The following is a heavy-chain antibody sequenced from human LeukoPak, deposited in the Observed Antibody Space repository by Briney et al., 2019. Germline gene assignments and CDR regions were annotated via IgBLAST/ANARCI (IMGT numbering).Heavy chain of an antibody. CDR3: ARDLGITY. CDR2: ISYDGTKK. D-gene: IGHD7-27*01. CDR1: GFSFSSDG. J-gene: IGHJ4*02. Sequence: GGSLRLSCAASGFSFSSDGMHWVRRAPGKGLEWVAVISYDGTKKVYRDSVRGRFTISRDNSKNTLYLQMNSLRAEDTAVYYCARDLGITYWGQGTLVTVSS. V-gene: IGHV3-30*03.